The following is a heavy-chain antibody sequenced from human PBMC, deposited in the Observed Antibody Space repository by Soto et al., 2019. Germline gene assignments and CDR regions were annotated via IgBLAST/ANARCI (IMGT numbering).Heavy chain of an antibody. D-gene: IGHD3-22*01. J-gene: IGHJ4*02. V-gene: IGHV1-69*01. CDR2: IIPIFGTA. Sequence: QVQLVQSGAEVKKPGSSVKVSCKASGGTFSSYAISWVRQAPGQGLEWMGGIIPIFGTANYAQKFQGRVTITADECTSTAYMELSSLRSEDTAVYYCARDHRETYYYDSSGYSGFDYWGQGTLVTVSS. CDR3: ARDHRETYYYDSSGYSGFDY. CDR1: GGTFSSYA.